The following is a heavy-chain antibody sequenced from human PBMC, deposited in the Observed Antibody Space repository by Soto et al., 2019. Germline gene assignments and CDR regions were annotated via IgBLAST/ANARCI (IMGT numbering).Heavy chain of an antibody. Sequence: GGSLRLSCAASGFTFSSYSMNWVRQAPGKGLEWVSSISSSSYIYYADSVKGRFTISRDNAKNSLYLQMNSLRAEDTAVYYCARSVTIFGVVILYYFGYWGQGTLVTVSS. CDR3: ARSVTIFGVVILYYFGY. V-gene: IGHV3-21*01. CDR2: ISSSSYI. CDR1: GFTFSSYS. D-gene: IGHD3-3*01. J-gene: IGHJ4*02.